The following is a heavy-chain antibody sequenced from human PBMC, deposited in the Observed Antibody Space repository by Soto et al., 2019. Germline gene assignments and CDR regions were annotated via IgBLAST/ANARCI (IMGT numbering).Heavy chain of an antibody. J-gene: IGHJ4*02. Sequence: PGGSLRLSCAASGFTFNTYAMTWVRQTPGKGLEWVSFNTTRGARTYYADPVRGRFTISTDSSRNTLYLQMNSLRPDDTAVYFCARYRSDGSASFDSWGQGTRVTVSS. D-gene: IGHD3-9*01. CDR3: ARYRSDGSASFDS. CDR2: NTTRGART. V-gene: IGHV3-23*01. CDR1: GFTFNTYA.